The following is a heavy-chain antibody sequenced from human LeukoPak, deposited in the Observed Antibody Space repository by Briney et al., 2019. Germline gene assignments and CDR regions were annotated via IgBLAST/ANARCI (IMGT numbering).Heavy chain of an antibody. CDR2: ISSSSSYI. V-gene: IGHV3-21*01. Sequence: GGSLRLSCAASGFTFSSYSMNWVRQAPGKGLEWVSSISSSSSYIYYADSVKGRFTISRDNAKNSLYLQMNSLRAEDTAVYYCVSCLWFGELYRFDPWGQGTLVTVSS. J-gene: IGHJ5*02. D-gene: IGHD3-10*01. CDR1: GFTFSSYS. CDR3: VSCLWFGELYRFDP.